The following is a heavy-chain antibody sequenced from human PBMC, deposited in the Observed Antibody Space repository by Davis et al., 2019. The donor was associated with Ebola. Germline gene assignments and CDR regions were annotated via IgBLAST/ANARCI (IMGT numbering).Heavy chain of an antibody. D-gene: IGHD1-14*01. CDR1: GFTFNNHA. V-gene: IGHV3-11*01. J-gene: IGHJ4*02. CDR3: SRGPRPLDN. CDR2: ISTSGTTT. Sequence: PGGSLRLSCAASGFTFNNHAMSWVRQTPGKGLEWVSSISTSGTTTSYADSVRGRFTISRDNSKNSLYLQMSSLRVEDTAIYYCSRGPRPLDNWGQGTLVTVSS.